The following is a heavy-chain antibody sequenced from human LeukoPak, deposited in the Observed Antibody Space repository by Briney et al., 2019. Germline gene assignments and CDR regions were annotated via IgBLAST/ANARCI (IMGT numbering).Heavy chain of an antibody. V-gene: IGHV3-30*03. CDR3: AREHAVPCRFDP. Sequence: GGSLRLSCAASGFTFSSYSMNWVRQAPGKGLEWVAVISYDGSNRYYADSVKGRFTISRDNSKNTLYLQMNSLRAEDTAVYYCAREHAVPCRFDPWGQGTLVTVSS. D-gene: IGHD2-2*01. J-gene: IGHJ5*02. CDR2: ISYDGSNR. CDR1: GFTFSSYS.